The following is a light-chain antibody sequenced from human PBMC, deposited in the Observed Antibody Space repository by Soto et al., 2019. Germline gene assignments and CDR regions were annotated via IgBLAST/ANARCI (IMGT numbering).Light chain of an antibody. CDR3: QQYGSSPRT. Sequence: PGERATLSCIASQNVGSRYLAWYQQKPGQAPRLLIYGTSNRATGIPDRFSGSGSGTDFSLTISSLEPGDLAVYYCQQYGSSPRTFGQGTKVDIK. J-gene: IGKJ1*01. CDR2: GTS. CDR1: QNVGSRY. V-gene: IGKV3-20*01.